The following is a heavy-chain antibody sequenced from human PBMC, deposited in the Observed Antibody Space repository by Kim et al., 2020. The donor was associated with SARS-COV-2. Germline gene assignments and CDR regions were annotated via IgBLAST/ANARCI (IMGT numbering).Heavy chain of an antibody. J-gene: IGHJ3*02. Sequence: GGSLRLSCAASGFTFSSHWMDWVRQAPGKWLVWVSRTNSDGSTRGYADSVKGRFTISRDNAKKTLYLQMNSLRAEDTAVYYCARGTNDYDIRGAFDIWGQGTMVTVSS. CDR3: ARGTNDYDIRGAFDI. V-gene: IGHV3-74*01. CDR2: TNSDGSTR. CDR1: GFTFSSHW. D-gene: IGHD3-22*01.